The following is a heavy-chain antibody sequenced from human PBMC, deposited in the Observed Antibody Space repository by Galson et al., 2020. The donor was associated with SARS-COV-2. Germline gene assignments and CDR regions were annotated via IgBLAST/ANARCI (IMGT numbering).Heavy chain of an antibody. Sequence: ASVKVSCKVSGYTLTELSMHWVRQAPGKGLEWMGGFDPEDGETIYAQKFQGRVTMTEDTSTDTAYMELCSLRSEDTAVYYCATTPAYWNAASWSDAFDIWGQGTMVTVSS. CDR1: GYTLTELS. CDR3: ATTPAYWNAASWSDAFDI. D-gene: IGHD1-1*01. J-gene: IGHJ3*02. V-gene: IGHV1-24*01. CDR2: FDPEDGET.